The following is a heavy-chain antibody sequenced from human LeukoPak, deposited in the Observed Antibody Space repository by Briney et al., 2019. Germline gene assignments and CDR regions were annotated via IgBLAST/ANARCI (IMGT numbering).Heavy chain of an antibody. D-gene: IGHD5-12*01. CDR2: INHSGST. Sequence: PSETLSLTCAVYGGSFSGYYWSWIRQPPGKGLEWIGEINHSGSTNYNPSLKSRVTISVDTSKNQFSLKLSSVTAADTAVYYCARHVWGRRMVATLGRPCWFDPWGQGTLVTVSS. CDR1: GGSFSGYY. V-gene: IGHV4-34*01. J-gene: IGHJ5*02. CDR3: ARHVWGRRMVATLGRPCWFDP.